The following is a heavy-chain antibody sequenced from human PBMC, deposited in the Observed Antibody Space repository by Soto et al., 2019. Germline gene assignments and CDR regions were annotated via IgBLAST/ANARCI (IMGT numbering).Heavy chain of an antibody. D-gene: IGHD3-10*01. CDR2: ISSSGSTI. Sequence: GGSLRLSCAASGFPFSDYYMSWIRQAPGKGLEWVSYISSSGSTIYYADSVKGRFTISRDNAKNSLYLQMNSLRAEDTAVYYCARDWVRHYGSGDLDYWGQGTLVTVSS. CDR3: ARDWVRHYGSGDLDY. CDR1: GFPFSDYY. J-gene: IGHJ4*02. V-gene: IGHV3-11*01.